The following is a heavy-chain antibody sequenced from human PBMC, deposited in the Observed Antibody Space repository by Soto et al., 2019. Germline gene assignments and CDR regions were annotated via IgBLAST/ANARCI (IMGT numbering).Heavy chain of an antibody. CDR3: ARIHFGDEPSYYYYGMDV. Sequence: SETLSLTCTVSGGSFSSGDYYWSWVRQPPGKGPEWIGYIYYTGSTFNNPSLKSRVSISIDPSKTQFSLKLSSVTAADTAVYYCARIHFGDEPSYYYYGMDVWGQGTTVTVSS. D-gene: IGHD4-17*01. J-gene: IGHJ6*02. V-gene: IGHV4-30-4*01. CDR1: GGSFSSGDYY. CDR2: IYYTGST.